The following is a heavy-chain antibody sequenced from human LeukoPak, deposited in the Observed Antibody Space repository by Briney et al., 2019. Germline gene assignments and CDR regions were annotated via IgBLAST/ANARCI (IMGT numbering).Heavy chain of an antibody. CDR3: ARGLGYSYESNWFDP. CDR1: GGSISSYY. V-gene: IGHV4-4*07. CDR2: IYTSGST. Sequence: SETLSLTCSVSGGSISSYYWSWIRQPAGKGLEWIGRIYTSGSTNYNPSLKSRVTMSVDTSKNQFSLKLSSVTAADTAVYYCARGLGYSYESNWFDPWGQGTLVTVSS. J-gene: IGHJ5*02. D-gene: IGHD5-18*01.